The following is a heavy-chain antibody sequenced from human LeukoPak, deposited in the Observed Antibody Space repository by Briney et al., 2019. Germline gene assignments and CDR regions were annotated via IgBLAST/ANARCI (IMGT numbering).Heavy chain of an antibody. J-gene: IGHJ6*02. CDR1: GYTFTGYY. V-gene: IGHV1-18*04. D-gene: IGHD3-3*01. Sequence: ASVKVSCKASGYTFTGYYMHWVRQAPGQGLEWMGWISGYNGDTNYAQKFQGRVSMTTDTSTSTAYMELRSLSSDDTAVYYCARDGRNHYDFWSGYYSDRGGYYYYGMDVWGQGTTVTVSS. CDR3: ARDGRNHYDFWSGYYSDRGGYYYYGMDV. CDR2: ISGYNGDT.